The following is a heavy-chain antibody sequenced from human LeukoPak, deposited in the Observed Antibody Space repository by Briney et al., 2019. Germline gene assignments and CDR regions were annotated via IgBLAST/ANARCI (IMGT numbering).Heavy chain of an antibody. J-gene: IGHJ4*02. Sequence: PSETLSLTCTVSGGSISSYYWSWIRQPPGKGLEWIGYIYYSGSTNYNPSLKSRVTISVDTSKNQFSLKLSSVTAADTAVYYCARDPPDYYYDSSGFSPGWGQGTLVTVSS. CDR1: GGSISSYY. CDR2: IYYSGST. D-gene: IGHD3-22*01. V-gene: IGHV4-59*12. CDR3: ARDPPDYYYDSSGFSPG.